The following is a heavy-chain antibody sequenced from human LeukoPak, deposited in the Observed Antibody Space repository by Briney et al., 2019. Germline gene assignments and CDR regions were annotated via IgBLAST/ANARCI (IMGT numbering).Heavy chain of an antibody. CDR3: ARYGNGEWLAHYAFEI. D-gene: IGHD6-19*01. CDR2: IKQDGSEK. Sequence: PGGSLRLSCAASGFTFDIYAMTWVRQAPGKGLEWVANIKQDGSEKNYVESVKGRFTISRDNAENSLGLQMNSLRAEDTAVYYCARYGNGEWLAHYAFEIWGQGTMVTVCS. J-gene: IGHJ3*02. V-gene: IGHV3-7*01. CDR1: GFTFDIYA.